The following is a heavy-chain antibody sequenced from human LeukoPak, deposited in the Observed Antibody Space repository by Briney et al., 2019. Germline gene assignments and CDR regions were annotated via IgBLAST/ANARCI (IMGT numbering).Heavy chain of an antibody. CDR2: IASSGLNT. V-gene: IGHV3-23*01. CDR1: GFMFRDAA. CDR3: ARDLGYSAYATVRGYTFDI. J-gene: IGHJ3*02. Sequence: PGGSLRLSCAASGFMFRDAAMTWVRQAPGKGLEWVSLIASSGLNTYYADSVRGRFTISRDNSKNTLSLQMNSLRAEDTAVYYCARDLGYSAYATVRGYTFDIWGQGTMVTVSS. D-gene: IGHD5-12*01.